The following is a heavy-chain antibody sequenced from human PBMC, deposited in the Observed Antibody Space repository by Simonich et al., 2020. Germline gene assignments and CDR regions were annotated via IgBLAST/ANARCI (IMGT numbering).Heavy chain of an antibody. CDR1: GFNFRSYA. J-gene: IGHJ4*02. CDR2: NSGSGGST. V-gene: IGHV3-23*01. Sequence: EVQLLESGGGLVQPGGSLRLSCAASGFNFRSYAMSWVRPAPGKGVEWVSANSGSGGSTYYADSVKGRFTISRDNSKNTLYLQMNSLRAEDTAVYYCATYYFDYWGQGTLVTVSS. CDR3: ATYYFDY.